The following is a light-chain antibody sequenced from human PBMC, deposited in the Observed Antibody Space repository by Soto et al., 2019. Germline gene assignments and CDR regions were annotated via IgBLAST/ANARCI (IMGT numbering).Light chain of an antibody. V-gene: IGLV2-8*01. CDR3: KSYAGSNTYV. CDR2: EVV. CDR1: KNDIGVYDF. J-gene: IGLJ1*01. Sequence: LTQPPSASGSPGQSVTISCTGTKNDIGVYDFVSWYQHHPGKAPRLIIYEVVRRPSGVPDRFSGSKSGNTASLTVSGLQAADEADYFCKSYAGSNTYVFGSGTKVTVL.